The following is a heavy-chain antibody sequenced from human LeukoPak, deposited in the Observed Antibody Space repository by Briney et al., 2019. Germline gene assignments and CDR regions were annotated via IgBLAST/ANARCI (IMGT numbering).Heavy chain of an antibody. D-gene: IGHD3-10*01. V-gene: IGHV3-11*04. CDR2: ISSSGSTI. Sequence: GGSLRLSCAASGFTFSDYYMSWIRQAPGKGLEWVSYISSSGSTIYYADSVKGRFTISRDNAKNSLYLQMNSLRAEDTAVYYCARVQRYYGSGSNTWELDCWGQGTLVTVSS. CDR1: GFTFSDYY. J-gene: IGHJ4*02. CDR3: ARVQRYYGSGSNTWELDC.